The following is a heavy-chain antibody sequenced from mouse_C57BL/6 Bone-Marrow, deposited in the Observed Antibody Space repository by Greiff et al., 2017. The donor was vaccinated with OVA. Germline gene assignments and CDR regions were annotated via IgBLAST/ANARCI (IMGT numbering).Heavy chain of an antibody. J-gene: IGHJ1*03. V-gene: IGHV1-15*01. CDR3: TRGDYYGSSFTSYWYFDV. D-gene: IGHD1-1*01. Sequence: VQLQQSGAELVRPGASVTLSCKASGYTFTDYEMHWVKQTPVHGLEWIGAIDPETGGTAYNQKFKGKAILTADKSSSTAYMELRSLTSEDSDVYYCTRGDYYGSSFTSYWYFDVWGTGTTVTVSS. CDR2: IDPETGGT. CDR1: GYTFTDYE.